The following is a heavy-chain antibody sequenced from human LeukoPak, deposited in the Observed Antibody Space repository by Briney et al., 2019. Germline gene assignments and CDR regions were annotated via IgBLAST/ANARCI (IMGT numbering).Heavy chain of an antibody. CDR1: GFIFSNYA. CDR3: AKDRPLWFGEFRPSFDY. V-gene: IGHV3-23*01. D-gene: IGHD3-10*01. Sequence: PGGSLRLSCAASGFIFSNYAMTWVRQAPGKGLEWVSILGGLSESVYYADSVKGRFTISRDNSKNTLYLQMNSLRAEDTAVYYCAKDRPLWFGEFRPSFDYWGQGTLVTVSS. J-gene: IGHJ4*02. CDR2: LGGLSESV.